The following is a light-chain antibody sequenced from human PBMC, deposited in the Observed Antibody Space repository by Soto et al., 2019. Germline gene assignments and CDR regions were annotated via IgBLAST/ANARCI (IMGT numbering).Light chain of an antibody. CDR1: QSISSY. CDR3: QQYGSPLWT. V-gene: IGKV1-39*01. J-gene: IGKJ1*01. Sequence: DIQMTQSPSSLSASVGDRVTITCWASQSISSYLNWYQQKPGKAPKLLIYAASSLQSGVPSRFSGSGSGTDFTLTISRLEPEDFAVYYCQQYGSPLWTFGQGTKVDIK. CDR2: AAS.